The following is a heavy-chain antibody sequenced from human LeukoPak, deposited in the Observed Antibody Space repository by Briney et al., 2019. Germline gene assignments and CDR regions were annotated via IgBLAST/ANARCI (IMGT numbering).Heavy chain of an antibody. J-gene: IGHJ4*02. Sequence: GGSLRLSCAGSGFTVSSSFMSWVRQAPGKGLEWVSILYSGGNTYYAESVKGRFTTSRDNSKNTLYLQMNSLRAEDTAAYYCATTTAHSSGWYFDHWGQGTLVTVSS. CDR1: GFTVSSSF. CDR3: ATTTAHSSGWYFDH. V-gene: IGHV3-53*01. CDR2: LYSGGNT. D-gene: IGHD6-19*01.